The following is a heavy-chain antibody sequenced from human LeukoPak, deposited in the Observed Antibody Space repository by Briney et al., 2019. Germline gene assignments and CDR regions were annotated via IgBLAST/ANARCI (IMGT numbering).Heavy chain of an antibody. CDR1: GFPFSRYA. Sequence: SGGSVTLSCAPSGFPFSRYAMRGVRQAPGRGRECLSDFSGSGGSTYYAESVKGRFTISRDNSKNTLYLQMNSLRAEDTAVYYCAKDIGGYSYGYAVAWGQGTLVTVSS. V-gene: IGHV3-23*01. J-gene: IGHJ5*02. D-gene: IGHD5-18*01. CDR2: FSGSGGST. CDR3: AKDIGGYSYGYAVA.